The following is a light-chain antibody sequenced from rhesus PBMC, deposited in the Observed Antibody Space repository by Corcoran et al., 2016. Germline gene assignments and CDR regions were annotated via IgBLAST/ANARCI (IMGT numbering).Light chain of an antibody. Sequence: DIQMTQSPSSLSASVGDRVTITCRASENVNKDLHWYQQKPGKAPKLLIYKASTLQSGVPSMCSGSGSGTDFHLTIRSLQPEDFATYYGQHSYGTPFTFGPGTKLDIK. V-gene: IGKV1-74*01. CDR3: QHSYGTPFT. CDR2: KAS. CDR1: ENVNKD. J-gene: IGKJ3*01.